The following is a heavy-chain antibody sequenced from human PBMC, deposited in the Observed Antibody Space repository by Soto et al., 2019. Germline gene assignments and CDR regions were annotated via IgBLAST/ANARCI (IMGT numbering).Heavy chain of an antibody. Sequence: PGGSLRLSCAASGFTFSSYSMNWVRQAPGKGLEWVSSISSSSSYIYYADSVKGRFTISRDNAKNSLYLQMNSLRAEDTAVYYCARDQVYYYDSSGYYYPFDYWGQRTLVTVSS. V-gene: IGHV3-21*01. CDR2: ISSSSSYI. J-gene: IGHJ4*02. CDR3: ARDQVYYYDSSGYYYPFDY. D-gene: IGHD3-22*01. CDR1: GFTFSSYS.